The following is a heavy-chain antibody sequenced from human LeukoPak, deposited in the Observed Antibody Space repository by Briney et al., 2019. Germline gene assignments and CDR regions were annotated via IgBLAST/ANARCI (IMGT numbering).Heavy chain of an antibody. D-gene: IGHD6-13*01. CDR3: ARAYSSSWYWFDP. CDR2: IYYSGST. CDR1: GGSISSYY. J-gene: IGHJ5*02. Sequence: SETLSLTCAVSGGSISSYYWTWIRQPPGRGLEWIGYIYYSGSTKYNSSLKSRAIISVDTSKTQFSLKLSSVTAADTAVYYCARAYSSSWYWFDPWGQGTLVTVSS. V-gene: IGHV4-59*01.